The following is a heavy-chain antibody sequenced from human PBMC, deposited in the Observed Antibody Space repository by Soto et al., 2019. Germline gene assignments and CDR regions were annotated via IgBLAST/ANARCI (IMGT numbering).Heavy chain of an antibody. CDR3: ARSPYDIFFFDY. Sequence: SETLSLTCTVSGGSISSYYWSWIRQPPGKGLEWIGYIYYSGSTNYNPSLKSRVTISVVTSKNQFSLKLSSVTAADTAVYYCARSPYDIFFFDYWGQGTTVTVSS. CDR1: GGSISSYY. CDR2: IYYSGST. J-gene: IGHJ4*03. V-gene: IGHV4-59*01. D-gene: IGHD3-9*01.